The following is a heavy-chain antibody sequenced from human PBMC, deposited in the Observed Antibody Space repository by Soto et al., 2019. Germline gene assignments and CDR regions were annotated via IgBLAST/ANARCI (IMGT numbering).Heavy chain of an antibody. J-gene: IGHJ3*02. V-gene: IGHV4-31*03. CDR3: ARGESLTGDVGDAFDI. Sequence: SETLSLTCTVSGGSISSGGYYWSWIRQHPGKGLEWIGYIYYSGSTYYNPSLKSRVTISVDTSKNQFSLKLSSVTAADTAVYYCARGESLTGDVGDAFDIWGQGTMVTVSS. CDR2: IYYSGST. D-gene: IGHD7-27*01. CDR1: GGSISSGGYY.